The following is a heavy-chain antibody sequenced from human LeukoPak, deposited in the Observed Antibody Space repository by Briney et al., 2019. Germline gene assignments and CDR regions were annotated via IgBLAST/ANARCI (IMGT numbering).Heavy chain of an antibody. CDR3: ARDDAAADYYYYYGMDV. CDR2: ISSSSSTI. J-gene: IGHJ6*02. D-gene: IGHD2-2*01. V-gene: IGHV3-48*01. Sequence: GGSLRLSCAASGFTFSSYSMNWVRQAPGKGLEWVSYISSSSSTIYYADSVKGRFTISRDNAKNSLYLQMNSLRAEDTAVYYCARDDAAADYYYYYGMDVWGQGTTVTVSS. CDR1: GFTFSSYS.